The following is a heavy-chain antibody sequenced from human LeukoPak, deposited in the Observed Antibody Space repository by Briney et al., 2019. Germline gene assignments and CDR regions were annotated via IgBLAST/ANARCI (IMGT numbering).Heavy chain of an antibody. CDR1: GGSISSYY. CDR2: IYYSGST. CDR3: ARDGDFWSGCWFDP. D-gene: IGHD3-3*01. Sequence: SETLSLTCTVSGGSISSYYWSWIRQPPGKGLEWIGYIYYSGSTNYNPSLKSRVTISVDTSKNQFSLKLSSVTAADTAVYYCARDGDFWSGCWFDPWGQGTLVTVSS. J-gene: IGHJ5*02. V-gene: IGHV4-59*01.